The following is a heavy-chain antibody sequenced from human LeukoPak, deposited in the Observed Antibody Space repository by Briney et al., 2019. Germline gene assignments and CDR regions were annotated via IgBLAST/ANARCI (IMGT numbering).Heavy chain of an antibody. CDR3: ARDRSMIAAAGFDY. Sequence: GGSLRLSCAASGFTFSSYAMTWVRQAPGKGLEWVSTITATGGSTYYADSVKGRFTISRDNAKNSLYLQMNSLRAEDTAVYYCARDRSMIAAAGFDYWGQGTLVTVSS. CDR1: GFTFSSYA. J-gene: IGHJ4*02. D-gene: IGHD6-13*01. V-gene: IGHV3-23*01. CDR2: ITATGGST.